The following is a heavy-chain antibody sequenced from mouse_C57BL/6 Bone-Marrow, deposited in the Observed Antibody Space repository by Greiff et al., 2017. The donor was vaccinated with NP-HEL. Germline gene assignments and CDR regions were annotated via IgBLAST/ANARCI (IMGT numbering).Heavy chain of an antibody. D-gene: IGHD2-3*01. J-gene: IGHJ4*01. Sequence: EVKLMESGGGLVQPGGSLSLSCAASGFTFTDYYMSWVRQPPGKALEWLGFIRNKANGYTTEYSASVKGRFTISRDNSQSILYLQMNALRAEDSATYYCARWDGYYDYAMDYWGQGTSVTVSS. CDR2: IRNKANGYTT. CDR1: GFTFTDYY. CDR3: ARWDGYYDYAMDY. V-gene: IGHV7-3*01.